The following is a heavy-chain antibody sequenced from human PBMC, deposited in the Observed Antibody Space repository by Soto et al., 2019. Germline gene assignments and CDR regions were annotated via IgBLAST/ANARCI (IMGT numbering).Heavy chain of an antibody. J-gene: IGHJ4*02. Sequence: QVQLVQSGAEVKRPGSSVRVSCKASGDTFGRNAIHWVRQAPGQGLEWMGGIIPMFPTTNYAQKFKGRLTIYADESTGTAYMEMTSLTSEDTVVYYCTKDGDSADYGYWGQGTLVTVSS. D-gene: IGHD2-21*01. V-gene: IGHV1-69*01. CDR3: TKDGDSADYGY. CDR2: IIPMFPTT. CDR1: GDTFGRNA.